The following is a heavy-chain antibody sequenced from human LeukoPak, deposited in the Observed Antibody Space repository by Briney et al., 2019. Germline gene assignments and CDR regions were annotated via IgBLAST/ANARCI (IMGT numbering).Heavy chain of an antibody. CDR3: ARVHHWLGAFDI. CDR2: IYTSGST. CDR1: GGSISSYY. J-gene: IGHJ3*02. Sequence: SETLSLTCTVSGGSISSYYWSWIRQPAGKGLEWIGRIYTSGSTNYNPSLKSRVTISVDTSKNQFSLKLSSVTAADTAVYYCARVHHWLGAFDIWGQGTMVTVSS. V-gene: IGHV4-4*07. D-gene: IGHD3-9*01.